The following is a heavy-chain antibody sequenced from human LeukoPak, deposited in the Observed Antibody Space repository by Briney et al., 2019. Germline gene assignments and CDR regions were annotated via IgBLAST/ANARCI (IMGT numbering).Heavy chain of an antibody. V-gene: IGHV5-51*01. CDR1: GYSFTSYW. J-gene: IGHJ4*02. Sequence: GESLQISCKGSGYSFTSYWIGWGRQVPGKGLEGMGIIYPGDSDTRYSPSFQGQVTISADKSISTAYLQWSSLKASDTAMYYCARHSGPGSYYHYFDYWGQGTLVTVSS. CDR2: IYPGDSDT. D-gene: IGHD1-26*01. CDR3: ARHSGPGSYYHYFDY.